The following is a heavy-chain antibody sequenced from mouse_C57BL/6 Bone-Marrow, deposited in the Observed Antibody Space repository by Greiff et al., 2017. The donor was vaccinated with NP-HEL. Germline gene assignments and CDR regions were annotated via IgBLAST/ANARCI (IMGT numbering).Heavy chain of an antibody. CDR3: ARGQLRLLTWFAY. J-gene: IGHJ3*01. CDR1: GYTFTSYW. Sequence: VQGVESGAELAKPGASVKLSCKASGYTFTSYWMHWVKQRPGQGLEWIGYINPSSGYTKYNQKFKDKATLTADKSSSTAYMQLSSLTYEDSAVYYCARGQLRLLTWFAYWGQGTLVTVSA. V-gene: IGHV1-7*01. CDR2: INPSSGYT. D-gene: IGHD3-2*02.